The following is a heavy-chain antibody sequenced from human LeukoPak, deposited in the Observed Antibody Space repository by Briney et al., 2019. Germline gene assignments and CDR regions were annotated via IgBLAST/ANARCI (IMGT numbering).Heavy chain of an antibody. CDR1: GFTFSSYSMN. V-gene: IGHV4-39*01. Sequence: GSLRLSCAASGFTFSSYSMNWVRQPPGKGLEWIGSIYYSGSTYYNPSLKSRVTISVDTSKNQFSLKLSSVTAADTAVYYCARLGPRGITMVRGVIDYWGQGTLVTVSS. CDR3: ARLGPRGITMVRGVIDY. CDR2: IYYSGST. D-gene: IGHD3-10*01. J-gene: IGHJ4*02.